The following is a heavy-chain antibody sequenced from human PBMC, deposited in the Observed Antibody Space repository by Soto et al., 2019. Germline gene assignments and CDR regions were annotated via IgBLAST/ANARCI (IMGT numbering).Heavy chain of an antibody. Sequence: GGSLRLSCAASGFTFSSYGMHWVRQAPGKGLEWVAVIWYDGSNKYYADSVKGRFTISRDNSKNTLYLQMNSLRAEDTAVYYCAREGIRFLEWLTYYMDVWGKGTTVTVSS. J-gene: IGHJ6*03. CDR2: IWYDGSNK. CDR3: AREGIRFLEWLTYYMDV. CDR1: GFTFSSYG. V-gene: IGHV3-33*01. D-gene: IGHD3-3*01.